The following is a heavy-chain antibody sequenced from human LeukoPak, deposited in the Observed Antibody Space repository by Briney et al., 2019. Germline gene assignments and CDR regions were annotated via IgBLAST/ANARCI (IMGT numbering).Heavy chain of an antibody. J-gene: IGHJ4*02. V-gene: IGHV1-24*01. CDR1: GDSLTDLN. CDR2: FDPEQAKT. Sequence: GASVKVSCKVSGDSLTDLNIQWVRQAPGKGLERLGGFDPEQAKTIYAQNFQGRVTMTEDASTDTAYMELNSLKSEDTAVYYCATRGGDFWSGFENWGQGTLVTVSS. D-gene: IGHD3-3*01. CDR3: ATRGGDFWSGFEN.